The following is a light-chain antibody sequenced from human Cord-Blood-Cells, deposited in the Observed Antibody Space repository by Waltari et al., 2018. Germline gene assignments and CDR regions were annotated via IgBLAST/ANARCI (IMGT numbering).Light chain of an antibody. V-gene: IGKV3-11*01. CDR2: DAS. Sequence: DIVLTQSPATLALSPGERATLSRRASQSVSSYLACYQQKPGQAPRPLIYDASNRATGIPARFSGSGSGTDFTLTISSLEPEDFAVYYCQQRSNWPGITFGPGTKVDIK. J-gene: IGKJ3*01. CDR3: QQRSNWPGIT. CDR1: QSVSSY.